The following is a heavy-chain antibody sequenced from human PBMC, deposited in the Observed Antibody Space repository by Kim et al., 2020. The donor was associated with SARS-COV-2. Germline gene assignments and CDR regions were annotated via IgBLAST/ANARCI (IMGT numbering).Heavy chain of an antibody. Sequence: SETLSLTCAVYGGSFSGYYRSWIRQPPGKGLEWIGEINHSGSTNYNPSLKSRVTISVDTSKNQFSLKLSSVTAADTAVYYCARAQRSFDPWGQGTLVTVSS. CDR2: INHSGST. CDR1: GGSFSGYY. J-gene: IGHJ5*02. CDR3: ARAQRSFDP. V-gene: IGHV4-34*01.